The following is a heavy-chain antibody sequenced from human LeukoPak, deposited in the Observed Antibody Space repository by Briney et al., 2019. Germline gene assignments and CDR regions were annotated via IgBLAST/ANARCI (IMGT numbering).Heavy chain of an antibody. J-gene: IGHJ5*02. CDR3: ASDGPYYDILTGQNWFDP. D-gene: IGHD3-9*01. V-gene: IGHV3-20*04. CDR1: GFTFDDYG. Sequence: GGSLRLSCAASGFTFDDYGMSWVRQAPGKGLEWVSTINWNGGSTGYADSVKGRFTISRDNAKNSLYLQMNSLRPEDTALYYCASDGPYYDILTGQNWFDPWGQGTLVTVSS. CDR2: INWNGGST.